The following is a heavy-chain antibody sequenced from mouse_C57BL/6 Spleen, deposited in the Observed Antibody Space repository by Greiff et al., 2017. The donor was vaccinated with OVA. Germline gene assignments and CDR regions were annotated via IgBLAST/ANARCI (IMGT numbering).Heavy chain of an antibody. CDR1: GYTFTSYD. D-gene: IGHD1-1*01. Sequence: VKLQESGPELVKPGASVKLSCKASGYTFTSYDINWVKQRPGQGLEWIGWIYPRDGSTKYNEKFKGKATLTVDTSSSTAYMELHSLTSEDSAVYFCAREYYYGSSPSYFDYWGQGTTLTVSS. CDR3: AREYYYGSSPSYFDY. CDR2: IYPRDGST. V-gene: IGHV1-85*01. J-gene: IGHJ2*01.